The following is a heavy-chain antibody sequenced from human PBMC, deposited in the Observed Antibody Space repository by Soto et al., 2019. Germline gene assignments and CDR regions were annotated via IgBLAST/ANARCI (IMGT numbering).Heavy chain of an antibody. CDR3: ARDLQESISSSWYHLGMDV. Sequence: PGGSLRLSCAASGFTFSSYSMNWVRQAPGKGLEWVSSISSSSSYIYYADSVKGRFTISRDNAKNSLYLQMNSLRAEDTAVYYCARDLQESISSSWYHLGMDVWGQGTTVTVSS. CDR1: GFTFSSYS. CDR2: ISSSSSYI. V-gene: IGHV3-21*01. D-gene: IGHD6-13*01. J-gene: IGHJ6*02.